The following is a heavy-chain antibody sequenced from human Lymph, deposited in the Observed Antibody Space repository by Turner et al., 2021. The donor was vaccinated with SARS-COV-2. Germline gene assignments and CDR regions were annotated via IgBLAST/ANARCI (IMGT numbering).Heavy chain of an antibody. CDR2: IYSGGSS. J-gene: IGHJ6*02. V-gene: IGHV3-53*04. Sequence: ELQLLQSGAGLVLLGWSLRLTCSASGITVRRNDMSWVRRTRRKWLEWVSVIYSGGSSYYANSVKGRFTISRHNSKNALYLQMNSLRAEDTAVYYGARDLDTADGMDVWGQGTTVTVSS. CDR1: GITVRRND. CDR3: ARDLDTADGMDV. D-gene: IGHD5-18*01.